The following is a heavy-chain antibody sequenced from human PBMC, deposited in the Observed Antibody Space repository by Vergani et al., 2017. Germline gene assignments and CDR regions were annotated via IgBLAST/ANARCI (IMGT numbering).Heavy chain of an antibody. D-gene: IGHD4-17*01. J-gene: IGHJ3*02. CDR2: ISYDGSNK. Sequence: QVQLVESGGGVVQPGRSLRLSCAASGFTFSSYGMHWVRQAPGKGLEWVAVISYDGSNKYYADSVKGRFTISRDNSKNTLYLQMNSLRAEDTAVYYCARDGGHDYGDFDAFDIWGQGTMVTVSS. CDR1: GFTFSSYG. CDR3: ARDGGHDYGDFDAFDI. V-gene: IGHV3-30*03.